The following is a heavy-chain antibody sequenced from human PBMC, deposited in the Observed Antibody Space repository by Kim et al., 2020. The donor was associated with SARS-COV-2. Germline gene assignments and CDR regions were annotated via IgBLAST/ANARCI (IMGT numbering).Heavy chain of an antibody. Sequence: YNPSLKSRVTISVDTSKNQFSLKLNSVTAADTAMYYCARNLRRTDWFDPWGQGTLVTVSS. J-gene: IGHJ5*02. CDR3: ARNLRRTDWFDP. D-gene: IGHD2-8*02. V-gene: IGHV4-59*01.